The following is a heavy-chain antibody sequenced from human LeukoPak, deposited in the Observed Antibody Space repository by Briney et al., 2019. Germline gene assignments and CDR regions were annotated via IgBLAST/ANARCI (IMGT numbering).Heavy chain of an antibody. CDR2: IYSSGST. Sequence: SETLSLTCTVSGDSISSYCWSWIRQPAGKGLEWIGRIYSSGSTSYNPPLKSRITMSVDTSKNQFSLKLSSVTAADTAVYYCARLGKEAGPFDYWGQGTLVTVSS. V-gene: IGHV4-4*07. J-gene: IGHJ4*02. CDR3: ARLGKEAGPFDY. CDR1: GDSISSYC.